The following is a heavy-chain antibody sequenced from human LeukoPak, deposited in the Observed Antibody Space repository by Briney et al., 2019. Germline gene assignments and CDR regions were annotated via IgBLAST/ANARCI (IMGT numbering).Heavy chain of an antibody. CDR2: MNPNSGNT. CDR3: ARGRSTGFPYYFEY. Sequence: GASVKVSCKASGYTFISYDINWVRQGTGQGLEWMGWMNPNSGNTGYAQKFQGRVTITRNTSISTAYMELSGLRSEDTAVYYCARGRSTGFPYYFEYWGQGTLVTVSS. CDR1: GYTFISYD. J-gene: IGHJ4*02. V-gene: IGHV1-8*03.